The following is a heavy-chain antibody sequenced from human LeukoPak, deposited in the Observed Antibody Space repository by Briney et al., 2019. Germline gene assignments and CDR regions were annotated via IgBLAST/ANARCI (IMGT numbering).Heavy chain of an antibody. CDR1: GYTFTGYY. D-gene: IGHD4-23*01. J-gene: IGHJ4*02. Sequence: SCKASGYTFTGYYMHWVRQAPGKGLEWVAVISYDGSNKYYADSVKGRFTISRDNSKNTLYLQMNSLRAEDTAVYYCARDHYGGFDYWGQGTLVTVSS. CDR3: ARDHYGGFDY. V-gene: IGHV3-30-3*01. CDR2: ISYDGSNK.